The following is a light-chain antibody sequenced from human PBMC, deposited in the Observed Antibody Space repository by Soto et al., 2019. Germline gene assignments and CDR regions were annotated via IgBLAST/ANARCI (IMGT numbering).Light chain of an antibody. J-gene: IGLJ1*01. Sequence: QSVLTQPASVSGSPGQSITISCTGTSSDVGGYNYVSWYQQHPGKAPKLMIYDVSNRPSGVSNRFSGSKSGNTASLTISGLQAEDDSYYYCSSYTSNSTLYXVFGTGTMVTVL. CDR1: SSDVGGYNY. CDR2: DVS. CDR3: SSYTSNSTLYXV. V-gene: IGLV2-14*01.